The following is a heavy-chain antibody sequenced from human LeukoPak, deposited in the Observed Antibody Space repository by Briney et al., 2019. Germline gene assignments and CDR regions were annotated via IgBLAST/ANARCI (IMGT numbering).Heavy chain of an antibody. CDR2: ISHTGLT. V-gene: IGHV4-34*01. CDR3: ARVPDITARPCDT. Sequence: SETLSLTCAVYGGSFSGYYWTLIRQTPGKGLEWIGEISHTGLTGSNPSLKSRVTIFVDSSKKQFSLRMTSVTAAHTGVYYCARVPDITARPCDTWGPGTLVTVSS. D-gene: IGHD1-1*01. CDR1: GGSFSGYY. J-gene: IGHJ5*02.